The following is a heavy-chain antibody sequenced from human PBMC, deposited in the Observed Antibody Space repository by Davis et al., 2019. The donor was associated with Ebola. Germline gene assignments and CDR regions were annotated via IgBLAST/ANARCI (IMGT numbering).Heavy chain of an antibody. CDR3: ARTRYYPYYYGMDV. Sequence: SETLSLTCTVSGGSISSSSYYWSWIRQPPGKGLEWIGYIYYSGSTNYNPSLKSRVTISVDTSKNQFSLKLSSVTAADTAVYYCARTRYYPYYYGMDVWGQGTTVTVSS. J-gene: IGHJ6*02. CDR1: GGSISSSSYY. V-gene: IGHV4-61*01. CDR2: IYYSGST.